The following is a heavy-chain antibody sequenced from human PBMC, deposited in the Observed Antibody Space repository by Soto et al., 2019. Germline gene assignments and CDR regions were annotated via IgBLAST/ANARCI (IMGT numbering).Heavy chain of an antibody. V-gene: IGHV2-5*02. J-gene: IGHJ4*02. CDR1: GFSLNTGGVG. D-gene: IGHD6-19*01. CDR2: IYWDDDK. Sequence: QITLKESGPTVVKPTQTLTLTCSLSGFSLNTGGVGVGWIRQPPGKALEWLAVIYWDDDKSWNPSLRDRLTXXRXXSDDQVVVTVTNMDPVDTGTYYCARRRGGFGGGWTTPYCDYWGQGTLVTVSS. CDR3: ARRRGGFGGGWTTPYCDY.